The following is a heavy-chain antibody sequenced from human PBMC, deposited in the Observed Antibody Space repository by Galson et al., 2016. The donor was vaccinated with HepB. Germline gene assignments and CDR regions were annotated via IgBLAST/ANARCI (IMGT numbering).Heavy chain of an antibody. CDR3: ARVRSGYSGYANPYYYGMDV. J-gene: IGHJ6*02. V-gene: IGHV6-1*01. CDR2: TYYRSKWCN. Sequence: CAISGDSVSSNSATWNWIRQSPSRGLEWLGRTYYRSKWCNDYALSVKSRITINPDTSKNQFSLQLNSVTPEDTAVYYRARVRSGYSGYANPYYYGMDVWGQGTTVTVSS. D-gene: IGHD5-12*01. CDR1: GDSVSSNSAT.